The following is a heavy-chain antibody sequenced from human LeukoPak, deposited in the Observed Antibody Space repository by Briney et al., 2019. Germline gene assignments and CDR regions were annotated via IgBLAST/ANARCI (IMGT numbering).Heavy chain of an antibody. CDR3: ARDLYSRRMHYYGSGSYFAY. J-gene: IGHJ4*02. CDR1: GYSFTSNV. Sequence: ASVKVSCKASGYSFTSNVISWVRQAPGQGLEWMGWISAYNGNTHYAQEVQGRVTMTTDTSTSTAYMDLRSLKSDDTAVYYCARDLYSRRMHYYGSGSYFAYWGQGTLVTVSS. CDR2: ISAYNGNT. D-gene: IGHD3-10*01. V-gene: IGHV1-18*01.